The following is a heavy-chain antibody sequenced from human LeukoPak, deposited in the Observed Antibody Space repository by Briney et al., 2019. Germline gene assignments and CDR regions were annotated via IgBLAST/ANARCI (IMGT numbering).Heavy chain of an antibody. CDR1: GGSISSYY. CDR3: ARAETNLTTIWFDP. V-gene: IGHV4-59*12. D-gene: IGHD4/OR15-4a*01. J-gene: IGHJ5*02. CDR2: IYYSGST. Sequence: PSETLSLTCTVSGGSISSYYWSWIRQSPGKGLEWIGYIYYSGSTNYNPSLKSRVTISVDTSKNQFSLKLSSVTAADTAVYYCARAETNLTTIWFDPWGQGTLVTVSS.